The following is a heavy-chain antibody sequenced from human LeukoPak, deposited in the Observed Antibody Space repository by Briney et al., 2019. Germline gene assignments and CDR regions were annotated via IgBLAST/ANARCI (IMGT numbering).Heavy chain of an antibody. J-gene: IGHJ2*01. Sequence: MPSETLSLTCTVSGASISSYYWSWIRKPPGKGLEWIGYISYIGSTNYNPSLKSRVTISVDTSKNQFSLKLSSVTAADTAVYYCARAVGVGRGTYSDLLGRGTLVTVSS. CDR3: ARAVGVGRGTYSDL. V-gene: IGHV4-59*08. CDR2: ISYIGST. D-gene: IGHD1-1*01. CDR1: GASISSYY.